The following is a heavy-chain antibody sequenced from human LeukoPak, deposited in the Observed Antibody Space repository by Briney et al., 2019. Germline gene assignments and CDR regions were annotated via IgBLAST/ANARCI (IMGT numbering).Heavy chain of an antibody. D-gene: IGHD1-26*01. J-gene: IGHJ5*02. CDR2: INPSGGTT. Sequence: ASVKVSCKASGYTFTSYYVHWVRQAPGQGLEWMGIINPSGGTTSYAQKFQGRVTMTRDTSTSTVYMELSSLRSEDTAVYYCARDPRAGSYYAEVGNWFDPWGQGTLVTVSS. CDR1: GYTFTSYY. CDR3: ARDPRAGSYYAEVGNWFDP. V-gene: IGHV1-46*01.